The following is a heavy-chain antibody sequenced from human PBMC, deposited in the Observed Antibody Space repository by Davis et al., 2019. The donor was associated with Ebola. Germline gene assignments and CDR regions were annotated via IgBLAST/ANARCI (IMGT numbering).Heavy chain of an antibody. V-gene: IGHV4-34*01. D-gene: IGHD6-19*01. J-gene: IGHJ4*02. CDR2: INHSGST. CDR3: ARDDSSGWNFDY. CDR1: GGSFSGYY. Sequence: PSETLSLTCAVYGGSFSGYYWSWIRQPPGKGLEWIGEINHSGSTNYNPSLKSRVTISVDKSKNQFSLKLSSVTAADTAVYYCARDDSSGWNFDYWGQGTLVTVSS.